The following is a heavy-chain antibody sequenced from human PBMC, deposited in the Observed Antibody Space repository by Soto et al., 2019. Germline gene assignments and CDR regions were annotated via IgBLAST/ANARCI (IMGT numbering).Heavy chain of an antibody. CDR3: AKDPLWYDSDSYPPPAFAP. D-gene: IGHD6-19*01. CDR1: GFTFSNYA. CDR2: ITAYADST. J-gene: IGHJ5*02. V-gene: IGHV3-23*01. Sequence: EVQLLESGGGFVQPGGSLRLSCAASGFTFSNYAMSWVRQAPGKGLEWVSAITAYADSTHYADSVKCRFTISRDSPKNTLYLQMDSLRAEDPAVYYCAKDPLWYDSDSYPPPAFAPWGQGTRVTVSS.